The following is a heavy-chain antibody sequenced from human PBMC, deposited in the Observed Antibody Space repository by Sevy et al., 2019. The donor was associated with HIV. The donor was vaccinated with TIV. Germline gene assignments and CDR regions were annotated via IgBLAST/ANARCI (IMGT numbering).Heavy chain of an antibody. J-gene: IGHJ4*01. CDR1: GYTFTSYG. Sequence: ASVKVSCKVSGYTFTSYGISWVRQAPGQGLEWMGWISTYNGNTNYAQKLQGRVTMTADTSTKTAYMELRSLRSDDTAVYYCARYVATIPLLDYWSHGTLVTVSS. V-gene: IGHV1-18*04. CDR3: ARYVATIPLLDY. D-gene: IGHD5-12*01. CDR2: ISTYNGNT.